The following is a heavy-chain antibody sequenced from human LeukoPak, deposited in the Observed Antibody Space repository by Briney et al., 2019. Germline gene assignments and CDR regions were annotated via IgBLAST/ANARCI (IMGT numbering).Heavy chain of an antibody. D-gene: IGHD2-2*02. CDR1: GGSISSGSYY. J-gene: IGHJ6*03. V-gene: IGHV4-61*02. CDR2: IYTSGST. Sequence: SETLSLTCTVSGGSISSGSYYWSWIRQPAGKGLEWIGRIYTSGSTNYNPSLKSRVTISVDTSKNQFSLKLSSVTAADTAVYYCARSTSCYKCYYYMDVRGKGTTVTVSS. CDR3: ARSTSCYKCYYYMDV.